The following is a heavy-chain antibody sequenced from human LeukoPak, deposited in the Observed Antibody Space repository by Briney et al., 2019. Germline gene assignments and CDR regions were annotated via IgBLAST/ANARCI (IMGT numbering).Heavy chain of an antibody. D-gene: IGHD3-22*01. Sequence: ASVKVSCKASGYTFTSYGISWVRQAPGHGLEWMGWISTDSGNKNYALKFQGRVTMTRDTSTNTAYMELKSLRSDDTAVYYCAREIGFDYWGQGTLVTVSS. CDR2: ISTDSGNK. V-gene: IGHV1-18*01. J-gene: IGHJ4*02. CDR3: AREIGFDY. CDR1: GYTFTSYG.